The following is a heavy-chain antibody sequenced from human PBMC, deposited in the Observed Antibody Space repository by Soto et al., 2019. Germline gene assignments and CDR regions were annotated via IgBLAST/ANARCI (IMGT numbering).Heavy chain of an antibody. J-gene: IGHJ5*02. V-gene: IGHV4-39*01. CDR3: PRSSSSQVGFAP. D-gene: IGHD2-2*01. CDR2: MFYTGRT. CDR1: GGCVKTNVHD. Sequence: XATLSLTFTVSGGCVKTNVHDCDGIRQSPGKGLEWIGSMFYTGRTYYNPSLKSRVTISVDKSRNQFSLKLLSVTATDTPVYYRPRSSSSQVGFAPWGQGTLVTVSS.